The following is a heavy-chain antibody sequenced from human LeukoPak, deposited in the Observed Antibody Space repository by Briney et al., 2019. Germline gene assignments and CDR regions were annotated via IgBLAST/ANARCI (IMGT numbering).Heavy chain of an antibody. CDR2: ISGSGGST. Sequence: GGSLRLSCAASGFTFSSYAMSWVRQAPGKGLEWVSAISGSGGSTYYADSVKGRFTISRDNSKNTLYLQVNSLRAEDTAVYYCAKGSRGVHTVYWGQGTLVTVSS. J-gene: IGHJ4*02. CDR3: AKGSRGVHTVY. CDR1: GFTFSSYA. D-gene: IGHD3-10*01. V-gene: IGHV3-23*01.